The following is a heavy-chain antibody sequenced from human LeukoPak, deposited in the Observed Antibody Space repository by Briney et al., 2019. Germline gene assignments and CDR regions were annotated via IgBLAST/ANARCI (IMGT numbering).Heavy chain of an antibody. D-gene: IGHD3-9*01. Sequence: PGGSLRLSCAPSGFTFSSYSMNWVRQAPGKGLEWVSYISSSSSTIYYADSVKGRFTISRDNAKNSLYLQMNSLRAEDTAVYYCARADDDILTGGDYWGQGTLVTVSS. CDR2: ISSSSSTI. J-gene: IGHJ4*02. CDR3: ARADDDILTGGDY. V-gene: IGHV3-48*04. CDR1: GFTFSSYS.